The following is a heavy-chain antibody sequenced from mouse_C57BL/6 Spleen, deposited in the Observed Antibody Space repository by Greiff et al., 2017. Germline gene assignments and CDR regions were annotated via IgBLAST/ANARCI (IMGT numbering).Heavy chain of an antibody. Sequence: QVQLQQPGAELVRPGSSVKLSCKASGYTFSSYWMPWVKQRPIHSLEWIGNIDPSDSETHYTHKFKDKDTLTVDKSSSTPYMQLSSLTSEDTALYYCAMYGNDGGSSFDYWGQGTTLTVSS. J-gene: IGHJ2*01. CDR2: IDPSDSET. CDR1: GYTFSSYW. V-gene: IGHV1-52*01. CDR3: AMYGNDGGSSFDY. D-gene: IGHD2-10*02.